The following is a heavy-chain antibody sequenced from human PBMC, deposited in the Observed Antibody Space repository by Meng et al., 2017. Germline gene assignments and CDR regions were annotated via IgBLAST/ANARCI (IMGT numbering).Heavy chain of an antibody. D-gene: IGHD6-19*01. CDR3: ARVYQGYSSGWNYFDY. CDR2: ISVYNGNT. CDR1: GYTFTSYG. J-gene: IGHJ4*02. Sequence: ASVKVSCKASGYTFTSYGISWVRQAPGQGLEWMGWISVYNGNTNYAQKLQGRVTMTTDTSTSTAYMELRSLRSDDTAVYYCARVYQGYSSGWNYFDYWGQGTLVTVSS. V-gene: IGHV1-18*01.